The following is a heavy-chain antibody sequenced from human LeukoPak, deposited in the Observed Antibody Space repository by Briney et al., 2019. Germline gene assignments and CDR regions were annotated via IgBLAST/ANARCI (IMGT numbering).Heavy chain of an antibody. CDR3: AREDCSGGSCYSDLNAFDI. CDR1: GFTFSSYA. J-gene: IGHJ3*02. CDR2: ISYDGSNK. V-gene: IGHV3-30*04. D-gene: IGHD2-15*01. Sequence: GGSLRLSCAASGFTFSSYAMHWVRQAPGEGLEWVAVISYDGSNKYYADSVKGRFTISRDNSKNTLYLQMNSLRAEDTAVYYCAREDCSGGSCYSDLNAFDIWGQGTMVTVSS.